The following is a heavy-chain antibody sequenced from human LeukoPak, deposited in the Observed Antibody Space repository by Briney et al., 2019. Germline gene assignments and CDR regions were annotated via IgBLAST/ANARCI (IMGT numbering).Heavy chain of an antibody. CDR1: EVTSQFNFNSCA. CDR2: ISGSGQST. Sequence: GGSLRLSCAVSEVTSQFNFNSCAMTWVRQAPGKGLEWLSVISGSGQSTDYADSVKGRFTTSTDNSKNTLYLQMNSLRAEDTAVYYCVKERDNRGYFDYWGQGTLVTVSS. J-gene: IGHJ4*02. CDR3: VKERDNRGYFDY. D-gene: IGHD5-24*01. V-gene: IGHV3-23*01.